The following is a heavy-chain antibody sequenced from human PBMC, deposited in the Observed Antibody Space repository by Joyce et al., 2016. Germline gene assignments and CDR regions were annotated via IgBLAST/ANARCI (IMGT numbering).Heavy chain of an antibody. J-gene: IGHJ6*02. CDR2: IKPNSGGT. CDR1: GYTFTDYH. CDR3: ARDNYHSSAYGRGDCGMDV. D-gene: IGHD3-22*01. Sequence: QVQLVQSGAEVKKPGASVKVSCKASGYTFTDYHIHWVRQAPGQQLDWMGWIKPNSGGTNYAEKFQGWVTMTRDTSRSTAYMEINRLKSNDTALYYCARDNYHSSAYGRGDCGMDVWGQGTTVIVSS. V-gene: IGHV1-2*04.